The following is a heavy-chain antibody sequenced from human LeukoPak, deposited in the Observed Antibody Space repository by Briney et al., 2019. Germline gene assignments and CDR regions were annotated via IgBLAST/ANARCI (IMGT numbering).Heavy chain of an antibody. CDR2: IWYDGSNK. Sequence: GGSLRLSCAASGFTFSSYGMHWVRQAPGKGLEWVAVIWYDGSNKYYADSVKGRFTISRDNSKNTLYLQMNSLRAEDTAVYYCARDRSGWWDYYFDYWGQGTLVTVSS. J-gene: IGHJ4*02. CDR3: ARDRSGWWDYYFDY. CDR1: GFTFSSYG. D-gene: IGHD6-19*01. V-gene: IGHV3-33*01.